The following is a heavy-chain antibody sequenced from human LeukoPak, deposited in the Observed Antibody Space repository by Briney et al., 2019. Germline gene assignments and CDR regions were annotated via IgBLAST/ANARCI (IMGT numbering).Heavy chain of an antibody. CDR1: GFTFNNNW. D-gene: IGHD4-17*01. J-gene: IGHJ4*02. Sequence: GGSLRLSCVASGFTFNNNWMHWVRQAPGKGLVWVSRINSDGSSTSYADSVKGRFTISRDNAKNTLYLQMNSLRAEDTAVYYCARDVTTAYYFDYWGQGTLVTVSS. V-gene: IGHV3-74*01. CDR3: ARDVTTAYYFDY. CDR2: INSDGSST.